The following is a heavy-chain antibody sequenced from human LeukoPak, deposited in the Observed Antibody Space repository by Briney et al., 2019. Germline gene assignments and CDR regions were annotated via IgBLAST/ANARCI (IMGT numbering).Heavy chain of an antibody. J-gene: IGHJ3*02. Sequence: ASVKVSCTASGYTFTIYYMHWVRQAPGQGLEWMGIINPSGGTTAYAQKFQGRVTITRDTSTSTVYMGLSSLRSEDTAVYYCARVPLGGAFDIWGQGTMVTVSS. D-gene: IGHD3-10*01. V-gene: IGHV1-46*01. CDR1: GYTFTIYY. CDR3: ARVPLGGAFDI. CDR2: INPSGGTT.